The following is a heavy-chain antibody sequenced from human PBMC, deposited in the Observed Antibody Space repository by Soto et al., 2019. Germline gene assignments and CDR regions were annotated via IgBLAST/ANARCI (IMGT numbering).Heavy chain of an antibody. V-gene: IGHV3-23*01. CDR1: GFTFSSYA. Sequence: QPGGSLRLSCAASGFTFSSYAMSWVRQAPGKGLEWVSAISGSGGSTYYADSVKGRFTISRDNSKNTLYLQMNSLRAEDTAVYYCAKGELDTGCSSTSCYNPAPLFGMDVWGQGTTVTVSS. D-gene: IGHD2-2*02. J-gene: IGHJ6*02. CDR2: ISGSGGST. CDR3: AKGELDTGCSSTSCYNPAPLFGMDV.